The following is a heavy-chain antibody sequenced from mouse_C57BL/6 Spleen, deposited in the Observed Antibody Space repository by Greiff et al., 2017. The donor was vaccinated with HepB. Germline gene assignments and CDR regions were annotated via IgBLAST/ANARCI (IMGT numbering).Heavy chain of an antibody. CDR2: IWSGGST. Sequence: VQLKESGPGLVQPSQSLSITCTVSGFSLTSYGVHWVRQSPGKGLEWLGVIWSGGSTDYNAAFISRLSISKDNSKSQVFFKMNSLQADDTAIYYCARKGPDDGYYGYFDVWGTGTTVTVSS. CDR3: ARKGPDDGYYGYFDV. D-gene: IGHD2-3*01. CDR1: GFSLTSYG. J-gene: IGHJ1*03. V-gene: IGHV2-2*01.